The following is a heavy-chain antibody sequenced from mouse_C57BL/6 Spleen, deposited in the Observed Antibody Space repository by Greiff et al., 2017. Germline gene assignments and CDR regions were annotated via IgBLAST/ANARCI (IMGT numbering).Heavy chain of an antibody. D-gene: IGHD1-1*01. CDR3: ARGTVVAPFDY. J-gene: IGHJ2*01. V-gene: IGHV7-3*01. CDR2: IRNKANGYTT. CDR1: GFTFTDYY. Sequence: DVQLVESGGGLVQPGGSLSLSCAASGFTFTDYYMSWVRQPPGKALEWLGFIRNKANGYTTEYSASVKGRFTISRDNSQSILYLQMNALRAEDSATYYCARGTVVAPFDYWGQGTTLTVSS.